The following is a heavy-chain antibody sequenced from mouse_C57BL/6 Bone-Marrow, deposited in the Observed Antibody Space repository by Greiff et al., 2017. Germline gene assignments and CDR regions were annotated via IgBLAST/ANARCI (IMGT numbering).Heavy chain of an antibody. V-gene: IGHV1-50*01. D-gene: IGHD1-1*01. Sequence: QVQLQQPGAELVKPGASVKLSCKASGYTFTSYWMQWVKQRPGQGLEWIGEIDPSDSYTNYNQKFKGKATLTVDTASSTAYMQLSSLTSEDSAVYDCAGHYGSSLAWFAYWGQGTLVTVSA. CDR2: IDPSDSYT. J-gene: IGHJ3*01. CDR3: AGHYGSSLAWFAY. CDR1: GYTFTSYW.